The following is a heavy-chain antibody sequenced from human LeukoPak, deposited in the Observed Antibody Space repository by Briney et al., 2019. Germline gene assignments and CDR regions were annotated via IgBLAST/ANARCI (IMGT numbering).Heavy chain of an antibody. CDR3: ARDLTTVTFDYYYYGMDV. CDR2: ISSSSSYI. Sequence: GGSLRLSCAASGFTFSSYSMNWVRQAPGKGLEWVSSISSSSSYIYYADSVKGRFTISRDNTKNSLYLQMNSLRAEDTAVYYCARDLTTVTFDYYYYGMDVWGQGTTVTVSS. J-gene: IGHJ6*02. D-gene: IGHD4-17*01. V-gene: IGHV3-21*01. CDR1: GFTFSSYS.